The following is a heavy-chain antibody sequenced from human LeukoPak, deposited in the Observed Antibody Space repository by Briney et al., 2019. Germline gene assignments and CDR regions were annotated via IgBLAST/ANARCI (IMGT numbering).Heavy chain of an antibody. CDR1: GFIFTSSA. D-gene: IGHD4-17*01. Sequence: GTSVTVSCKASGFIFTSSAVQWVRQARGQRLEWLGWIVVGSGNTNYAQTFQERVTITRDMSTSTAYMELSSLRFEDTAVYYCAADIYPTYGEVPTFDYWGQGTLVTVSS. J-gene: IGHJ4*02. CDR2: IVVGSGNT. CDR3: AADIYPTYGEVPTFDY. V-gene: IGHV1-58*01.